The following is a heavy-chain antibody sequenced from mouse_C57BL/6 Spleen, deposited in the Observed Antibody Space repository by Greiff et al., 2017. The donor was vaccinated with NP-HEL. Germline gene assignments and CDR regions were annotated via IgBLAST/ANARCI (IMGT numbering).Heavy chain of an antibody. CDR3: ASGTTVVANWYFDV. V-gene: IGHV1-54*01. D-gene: IGHD1-1*01. CDR2: INPGSGGT. Sequence: QVQLQQSGAELVRPGTSVKVSCKASGYAFTNYLIEWVKQRPGQGLEWIGVINPGSGGTNYNEKFKGKATLTADKYSSTAYMQLSSLTSEDSAVYFCASGTTVVANWYFDVWGTGTTVTVSS. CDR1: GYAFTNYL. J-gene: IGHJ1*03.